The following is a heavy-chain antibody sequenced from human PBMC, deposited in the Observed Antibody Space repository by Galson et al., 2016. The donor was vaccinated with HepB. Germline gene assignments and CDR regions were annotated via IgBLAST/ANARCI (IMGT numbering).Heavy chain of an antibody. J-gene: IGHJ5*02. CDR3: ARSCSGGRCFYDRFDP. CDR2: ITHSGST. Sequence: SETLSLTCAVYGGSFTDYYWTWIRQPPGKGLEWIGEITHSGSTNYNPSLKSRVTISVETSKNQFSLRLRSVTAADTAVYYCARSCSGGRCFYDRFDPWGQGNLVTVSS. CDR1: GGSFTDYY. V-gene: IGHV4-34*01. D-gene: IGHD2-15*01.